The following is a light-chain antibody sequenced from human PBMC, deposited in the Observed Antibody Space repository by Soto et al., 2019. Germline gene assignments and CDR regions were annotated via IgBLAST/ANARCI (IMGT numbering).Light chain of an antibody. CDR1: QSVSSY. V-gene: IGKV3-20*01. CDR3: QHYSSPPRT. J-gene: IGKJ1*01. CDR2: GAS. Sequence: EIVLTQSPGSLSLSPGARATLSCRASQSVSSYLAWYQQKPGQAPRLLIYGASSRATGFPDRFSGSGSGTDFSLTISRLEPEDSAVYYCQHYSSPPRTFGQGTKVEIK.